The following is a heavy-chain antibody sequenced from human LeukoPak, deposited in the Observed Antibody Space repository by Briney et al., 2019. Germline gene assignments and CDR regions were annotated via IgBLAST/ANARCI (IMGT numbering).Heavy chain of an antibody. CDR2: IYSGGRT. Sequence: GGSLRLSCAASGFTVSSNYMSWVRQAPGKGLEWVSVIYSGGRTYYADSVKGRFTISRDNSKNTLYLQMNSLRAEDAAVYYCAKGGWNSWFDPWGQGTLVSVSS. CDR3: AKGGWNSWFDP. J-gene: IGHJ5*02. V-gene: IGHV3-53*01. D-gene: IGHD1-1*01. CDR1: GFTVSSNY.